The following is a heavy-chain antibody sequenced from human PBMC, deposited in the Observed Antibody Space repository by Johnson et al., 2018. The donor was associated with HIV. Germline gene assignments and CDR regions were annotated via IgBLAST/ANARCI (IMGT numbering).Heavy chain of an antibody. CDR2: IKQDGSEK. CDR1: GFTFTSYA. V-gene: IGHV3-7*05. D-gene: IGHD1-26*01. Sequence: EVQLVESGGGLVQPGGSLRLSCAASGFTFTSYAMHWIRQAPGKGLERVANIKQDGSEKYYVDSVKGRFTISRDNAKNALSLQINSLRAEDTALYYCAREGGIVAAQGDAFDIWGQGTMVTVSS. CDR3: AREGGIVAAQGDAFDI. J-gene: IGHJ3*02.